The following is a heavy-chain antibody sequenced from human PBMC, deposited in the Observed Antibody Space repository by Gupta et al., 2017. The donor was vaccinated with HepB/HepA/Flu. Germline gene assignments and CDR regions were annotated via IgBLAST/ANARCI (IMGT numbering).Heavy chain of an antibody. V-gene: IGHV4-59*08. CDR3: ARQGTYYYDRGTFVL. D-gene: IGHD3-22*01. CDR2: VYYKGNT. Sequence: WNWIRQPPGKGLEWIGFVYYKGNTNYNPSLKSRVTISVDTSKNQFSLKLSSVTAADTAVYYCARQGTYYYDRGTFVLWAQGTLVTVSS. J-gene: IGHJ3*01.